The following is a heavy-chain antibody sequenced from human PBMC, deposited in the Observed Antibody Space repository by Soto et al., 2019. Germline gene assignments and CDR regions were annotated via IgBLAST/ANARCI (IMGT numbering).Heavy chain of an antibody. Sequence: PGESLKISCKGSGYSFTSYWSAWVRRVPGKGLELMGVIYPVDSDIRYSPSFHGQATISADTSISAAYPQWSSPKASDRAKSFCESHHSYASSYYYPTHTKLPLDYWGQGTLVTASS. CDR1: GYSFTSYW. D-gene: IGHD3-22*01. J-gene: IGHJ4*02. CDR3: ESHHSYASSYYYPTHTKLPLDY. CDR2: IYPVDSDI. V-gene: IGHV5-51*01.